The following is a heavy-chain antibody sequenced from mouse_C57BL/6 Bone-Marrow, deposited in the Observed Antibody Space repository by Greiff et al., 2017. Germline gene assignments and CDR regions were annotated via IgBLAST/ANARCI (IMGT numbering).Heavy chain of an antibody. CDR2: IDPETGGT. CDR1: GYTFTDYE. D-gene: IGHD2-12*01. Sequence: QVQLQQSGAELVRPGASVTLSCKASGYTFTDYEMHWVKQSPVHGLEWIGAIDPETGGTAYNQKFKGKAILTADKSSSTAYMELRSLTSEDSAVYYCTRVTSGYWGQGTTLTVSS. CDR3: TRVTSGY. V-gene: IGHV1-15*01. J-gene: IGHJ2*01.